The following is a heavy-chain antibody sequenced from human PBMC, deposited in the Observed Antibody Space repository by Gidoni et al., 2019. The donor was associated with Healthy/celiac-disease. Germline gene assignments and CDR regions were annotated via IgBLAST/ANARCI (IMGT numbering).Heavy chain of an antibody. CDR2: IRSKAYGGTT. CDR1: GFTFGDYA. Sequence: EVQLVESGGGLVKPGRSLRLSCTATGFTFGDYAMSWFRQATGKGLEWVGFIRSKAYGGTTEYAASVKGRFTISRDDSKSIAYLQMNSLKTEDTAVYYCTRDVVGATTPWGQGTLVTVSS. J-gene: IGHJ5*02. CDR3: TRDVVGATTP. V-gene: IGHV3-49*05. D-gene: IGHD1-26*01.